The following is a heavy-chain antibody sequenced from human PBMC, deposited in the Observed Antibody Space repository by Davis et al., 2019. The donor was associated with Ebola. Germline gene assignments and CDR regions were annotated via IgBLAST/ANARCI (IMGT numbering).Heavy chain of an antibody. CDR3: ARDYEFRDSHYGMDV. CDR2: INPNSGGT. CDR1: GYTFTGYY. V-gene: IGHV1-2*02. Sequence: ASVKVSCKASGYTFTGYYMHWVRQAPGQGLEWMGWINPNSGGTNYAQKFQGRVTMTRDTSISTAYMELSRLRSDDTAVYYCARDYEFRDSHYGMDVWGQGTTVTVSS. J-gene: IGHJ6*02. D-gene: IGHD3-3*01.